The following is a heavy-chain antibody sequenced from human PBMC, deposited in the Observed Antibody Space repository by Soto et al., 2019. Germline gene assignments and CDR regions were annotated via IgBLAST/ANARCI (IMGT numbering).Heavy chain of an antibody. Sequence: QVQLVESGGGVAQPGRSLRLSCTVSGFTFSGHAMHWVRQAPGKGLEWVTQIWYDGSNKYYAESVKGRFTISRDNSKNTLYLQMNSLRFEDTAVYYCEIDGQLLAPYALDVWGQGTSVTVSS. J-gene: IGHJ6*02. V-gene: IGHV3-33*01. D-gene: IGHD6-13*01. CDR3: EIDGQLLAPYALDV. CDR2: IWYDGSNK. CDR1: GFTFSGHA.